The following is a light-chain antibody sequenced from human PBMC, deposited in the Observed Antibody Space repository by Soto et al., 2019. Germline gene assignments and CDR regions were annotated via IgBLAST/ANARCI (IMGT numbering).Light chain of an antibody. CDR1: SSDISGYDY. V-gene: IGLV2-14*01. Sequence: QSALTQPASVSGSPGQSITISCTGTSSDISGYDYVSWYQQHPGKAPKLMIYEVSNRPSGVSHRFSGSKSGNTASLTISGLQAEDEADYYCSSYTSSDTLFGGGTKLTVL. CDR3: SSYTSSDTL. CDR2: EVS. J-gene: IGLJ3*02.